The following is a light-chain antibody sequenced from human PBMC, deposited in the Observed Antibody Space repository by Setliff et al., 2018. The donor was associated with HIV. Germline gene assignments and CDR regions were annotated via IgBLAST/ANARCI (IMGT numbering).Light chain of an antibody. CDR3: SSYTSSSTFYV. J-gene: IGLJ1*01. CDR1: STDVGNYNL. V-gene: IGLV2-14*02. Sequence: QSVLAQPASVSGSPGQSITISCTGTSTDVGNYNLVSWYQQHPGNAPKVIIYEVSKRPSGVSNRFSGSKSGNTASLTISGLQAEDEGDYYCSSYTSSSTFYVFGTGTRSPS. CDR2: EVS.